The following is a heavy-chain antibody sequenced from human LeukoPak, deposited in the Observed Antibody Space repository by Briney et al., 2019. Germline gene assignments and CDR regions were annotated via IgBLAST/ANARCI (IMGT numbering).Heavy chain of an antibody. Sequence: GGSLRLSCAVSGFTFSSYSMNWVRQAPGKGLEWVSSISSSPTYIYYADSVKGRFTVSRDNAKNSLYLQMNSLRAEDTAVYYCARDWAGGPHDYWGQGTLVTVSS. J-gene: IGHJ4*02. CDR3: ARDWAGGPHDY. D-gene: IGHD3-10*01. CDR2: ISSSPTYI. V-gene: IGHV3-21*01. CDR1: GFTFSSYS.